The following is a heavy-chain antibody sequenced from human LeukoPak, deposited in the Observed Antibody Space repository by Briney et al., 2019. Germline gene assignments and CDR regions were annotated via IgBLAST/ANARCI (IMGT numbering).Heavy chain of an antibody. D-gene: IGHD3-16*01. CDR1: GFTFSSYS. CDR2: ISTSI. Sequence: GGSLRLSCAASGFTFSSYSMNWVRQAPGNGLAWVSYISTSIYYADSVKGRFTISRDNAKNSLYLQMNSLRAEDTAVYYCARALPGGGGFVNFDYWGQGTLVTVSS. J-gene: IGHJ4*02. V-gene: IGHV3-48*04. CDR3: ARALPGGGGFVNFDY.